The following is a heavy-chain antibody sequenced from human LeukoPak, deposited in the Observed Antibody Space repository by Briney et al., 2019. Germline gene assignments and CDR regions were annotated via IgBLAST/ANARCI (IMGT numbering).Heavy chain of an antibody. Sequence: SETLSLTCTVSGGSISSYYWSWIRQPAGKGLEWIGRIYTSGTTHYNPSLKSRVTMSVDTSKNQFSLKLSFVTAADTSLYYCAQLRYYYFDYWGQGTLVTVSS. V-gene: IGHV4-4*07. CDR3: AQLRYYYFDY. CDR2: IYTSGTT. J-gene: IGHJ4*02. D-gene: IGHD5-18*01. CDR1: GGSISSYY.